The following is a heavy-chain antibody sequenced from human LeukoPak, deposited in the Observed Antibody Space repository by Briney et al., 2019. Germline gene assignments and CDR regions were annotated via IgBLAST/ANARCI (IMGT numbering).Heavy chain of an antibody. D-gene: IGHD3-22*01. V-gene: IGHV3-53*01. Sequence: GGSLRLSCAASGLTFSSHWMHWVRQAPGKGLEWVSVIYSGGSTYYADSVKGRFTISRDNSKNTLYLQMNSLRAEDTAVYYCARDLPNYYDSSGYRALYYWGQGTLVTVSS. J-gene: IGHJ4*02. CDR3: ARDLPNYYDSSGYRALYY. CDR1: GLTFSSHW. CDR2: IYSGGST.